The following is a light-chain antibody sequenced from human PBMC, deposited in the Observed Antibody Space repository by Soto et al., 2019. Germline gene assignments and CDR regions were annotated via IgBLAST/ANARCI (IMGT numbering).Light chain of an antibody. J-gene: IGKJ1*01. CDR2: GAS. CDR3: QQYGSSRT. V-gene: IGKV3-20*01. CDR1: QDVTRSY. Sequence: EIVLTQSPGTLSLSPGEGATLSCRASQDVTRSYLAWYQQKPGQAPRLLIYGASIRATGIPDRFSGSGSGTCFTLTISRLEPEDFAVYYCQQYGSSRTFGQGTKVEIK.